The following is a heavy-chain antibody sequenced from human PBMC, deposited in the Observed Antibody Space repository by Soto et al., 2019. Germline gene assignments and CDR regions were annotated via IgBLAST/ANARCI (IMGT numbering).Heavy chain of an antibody. Sequence: GGSLRLSCAASGFTFSSYAMSWVRQAPGKGLEWVSAISGSGGSTYYADSVKGRFTISRDNSKNTLYLQMNSLRAEDTAVYYCAKSRKPKVPAASHDAFDIWGQGTMVTVSS. D-gene: IGHD2-2*01. J-gene: IGHJ3*02. CDR2: ISGSGGST. CDR1: GFTFSSYA. CDR3: AKSRKPKVPAASHDAFDI. V-gene: IGHV3-23*01.